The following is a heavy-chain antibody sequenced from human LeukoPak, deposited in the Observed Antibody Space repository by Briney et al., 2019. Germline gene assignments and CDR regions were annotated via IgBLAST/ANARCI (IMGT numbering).Heavy chain of an antibody. V-gene: IGHV3-20*04. J-gene: IGHJ6*03. CDR1: GFTFDDYG. CDR3: ARDQGSGINYYYYYMDV. Sequence: GGSLRLSCAASGFTFDDYGMSWVRQAPGKGLEWVSGINWNGGSTGYADSVKGRFTISRDNAKNSLYLQMNSLRAEDTAVYYCARDQGSGINYYYYYMDVWGKGTTVTVSS. CDR2: INWNGGST. D-gene: IGHD3-10*01.